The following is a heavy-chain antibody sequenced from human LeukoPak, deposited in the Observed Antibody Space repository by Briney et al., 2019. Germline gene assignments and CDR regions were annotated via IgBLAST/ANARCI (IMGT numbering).Heavy chain of an antibody. J-gene: IGHJ4*02. CDR3: ARGPRTFYYGSGSYYTP. D-gene: IGHD3-10*01. CDR1: GYTFTSYD. CDR2: MNPNSGNT. V-gene: IGHV1-8*01. Sequence: ASVKVSCKASGYTFTSYDINWVRQATGQGLAWMGWMNPNSGNTGYAQKFQGRVTMTRNNYISTAYMELSSLRSEDTAVYYCARGPRTFYYGSGSYYTPWGQGTLVTVSS.